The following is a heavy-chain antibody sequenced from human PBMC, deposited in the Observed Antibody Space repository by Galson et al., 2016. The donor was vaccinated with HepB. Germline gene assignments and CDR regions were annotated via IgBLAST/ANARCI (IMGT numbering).Heavy chain of an antibody. V-gene: IGHV1-69*13. CDR2: IIPKFNTA. CDR3: ARGANYYDSSGCYSGWYFDL. CDR1: GGTFSSYA. Sequence: SVKVSCKASGGTFSSYAISWVRQAPGQGLEWMGGIIPKFNTADYAQKFQGRITITADESTGAAYMEPSSLRSEDTAVYYCARGANYYDSSGCYSGWYFDLCGRCSLVTVAS. D-gene: IGHD3-22*01. J-gene: IGHJ2*01.